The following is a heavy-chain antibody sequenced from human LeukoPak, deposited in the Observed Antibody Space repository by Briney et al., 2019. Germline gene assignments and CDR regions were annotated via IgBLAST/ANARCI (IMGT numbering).Heavy chain of an antibody. V-gene: IGHV4-34*01. CDR1: GGSFSGYY. CDR2: INHRGST. CDR3: ARDRGYDILTGYPGGWFDP. Sequence: PSETLSLTCAVYGGSFSGYYWSWIRQPPGKGLEWIGEINHRGSTNYNPSLKSRVTISVDTSKNQFSLKLSSVTAADTAVYYCARDRGYDILTGYPGGWFDPWGQGTLVTVSS. D-gene: IGHD3-9*01. J-gene: IGHJ5*02.